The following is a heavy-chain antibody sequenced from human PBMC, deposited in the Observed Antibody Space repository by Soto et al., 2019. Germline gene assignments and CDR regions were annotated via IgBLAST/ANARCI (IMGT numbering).Heavy chain of an antibody. CDR2: IYYSGST. J-gene: IGHJ5*02. CDR3: ARGVVVVVAATPSPWFDP. D-gene: IGHD2-15*01. V-gene: IGHV4-61*01. Sequence: PSETLSLTCTVSGGSVSSGSYYWSWIRQPPGKGLEWIGYIYYSGSTNYNPSLKSRVTISVDTSKNQFSLKLSSVTAADTAVYYCARGVVVVVAATPSPWFDPWGQGTLVTVSS. CDR1: GGSVSSGSYY.